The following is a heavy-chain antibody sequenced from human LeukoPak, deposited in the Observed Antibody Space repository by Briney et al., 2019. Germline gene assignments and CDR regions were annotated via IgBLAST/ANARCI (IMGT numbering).Heavy chain of an antibody. D-gene: IGHD6-13*01. Sequence: QAGGSLRLSCATAGFTFSTFGIHWVRQAPGKGLEWVSAISGSGGSTYYADSVKGRFTISRDNSKNTLYLQMNSLRAEDTALYYCAKDPYSSSWYLSSHWFDPWGQGTLVTVSS. CDR3: AKDPYSSSWYLSSHWFDP. V-gene: IGHV3-23*01. CDR1: GFTFSTFG. J-gene: IGHJ5*02. CDR2: ISGSGGST.